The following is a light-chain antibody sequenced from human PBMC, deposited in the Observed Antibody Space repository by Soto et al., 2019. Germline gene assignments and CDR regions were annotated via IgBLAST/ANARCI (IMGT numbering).Light chain of an antibody. J-gene: IGLJ3*02. CDR1: SSNIGSNY. V-gene: IGLV1-47*01. CDR2: KNN. CDR3: AAGDGSLSGWV. Sequence: QSVLTQPPSASGTPGQRVTISCSGSSSNIGSNYGYWYQQLPGTAPKLLIYKNNQRPSGVPDRFSGSKSGTSASLAISGLRSEDEDDYYCAAGDGSLSGWVFGGGTKVTVL.